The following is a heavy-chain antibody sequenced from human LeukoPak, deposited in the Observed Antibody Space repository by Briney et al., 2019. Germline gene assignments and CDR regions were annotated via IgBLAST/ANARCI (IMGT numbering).Heavy chain of an antibody. CDR3: ARDYDFWSGYYKGAFDI. Sequence: GASVKVSCKASGYTFTGYYMHWVRQAPGQGLEWMEWINPNSGGTNYAQKFQGRVTMTRDTSISTAYMELSRLRSDDTAVYYCARDYDFWSGYYKGAFDIWGQGTMVTVSS. CDR1: GYTFTGYY. V-gene: IGHV1-2*02. D-gene: IGHD3-3*01. J-gene: IGHJ3*02. CDR2: INPNSGGT.